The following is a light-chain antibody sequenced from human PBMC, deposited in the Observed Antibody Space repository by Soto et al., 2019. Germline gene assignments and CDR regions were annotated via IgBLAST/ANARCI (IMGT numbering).Light chain of an antibody. CDR2: AAS. V-gene: IGKV1-5*03. CDR1: QSINGW. CDR3: QQYNGYST. J-gene: IGKJ1*01. Sequence: DIQMTQSPSTLSASVGDRVTITCRASQSINGWLAWHQQKPGKAPKLLIYAASDLDRGAPSRFSGSGSGTEFTLTISSLQPDDFATYYCQQYNGYSTFGQGTKVDIK.